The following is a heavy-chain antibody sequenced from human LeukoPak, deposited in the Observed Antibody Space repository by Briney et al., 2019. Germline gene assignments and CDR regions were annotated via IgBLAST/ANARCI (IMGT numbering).Heavy chain of an antibody. CDR1: GFTFSRYA. D-gene: IGHD2-21*02. V-gene: IGHV3-23*01. CDR2: ISGSGGTT. CDR3: AKEDCGVDCSTFDY. Sequence: PGGSLRLSCAASGFTFSRYAMSWVRRAPGKGLEWVSAISGSGGTTHYADSVKGRFTISRDNSKSTLYLQMNSLRAEDTAVYYCAKEDCGVDCSTFDYWGQGTLVTVSS. J-gene: IGHJ4*02.